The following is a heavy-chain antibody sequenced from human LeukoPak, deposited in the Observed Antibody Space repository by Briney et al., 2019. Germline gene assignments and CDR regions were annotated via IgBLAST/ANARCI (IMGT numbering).Heavy chain of an antibody. Sequence: GGSLRLSCAASGFTFSSYGMHWVRQAPGKGLEWVAVISYDGSNKYYADSVKGRFTISRDNSKNTLYLQMNGLRAEDTAVYYCAKHSSGSTGDYWGQGTLVTVSS. J-gene: IGHJ4*02. CDR3: AKHSSGSTGDY. V-gene: IGHV3-30*18. D-gene: IGHD3-22*01. CDR2: ISYDGSNK. CDR1: GFTFSSYG.